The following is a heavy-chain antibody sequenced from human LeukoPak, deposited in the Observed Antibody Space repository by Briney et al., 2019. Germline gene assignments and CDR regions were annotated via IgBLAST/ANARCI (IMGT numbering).Heavy chain of an antibody. CDR2: IIPIFGTA. J-gene: IGHJ2*01. Sequence: SVKVSCKASGYTFTSYAISWVRQAPGQGLEWMGGIIPIFGTANYAQKFQGRVTITTDESTSTAYMELSSLRSEDAAVYYCARGGNYYDSSGYYYRTPPIYWYFDLWGRGTLVTVSS. D-gene: IGHD3-22*01. CDR1: GYTFTSYA. CDR3: ARGGNYYDSSGYYYRTPPIYWYFDL. V-gene: IGHV1-69*05.